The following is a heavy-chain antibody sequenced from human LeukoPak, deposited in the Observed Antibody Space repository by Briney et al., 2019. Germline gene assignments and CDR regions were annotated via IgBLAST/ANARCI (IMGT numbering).Heavy chain of an antibody. Sequence: PSQTLSLTCTVSGGSISSGGYYWSWIRQPPGKGLEWIGYIYHSGSTYYNPSLKSRVTISVDRSKNQFSLKLSSVTAADTAVYYCARGLAPFIAAAGRGSFDYWGQGTLVTVSS. CDR1: GGSISSGGYY. J-gene: IGHJ4*02. CDR2: IYHSGST. CDR3: ARGLAPFIAAAGRGSFDY. V-gene: IGHV4-30-2*01. D-gene: IGHD6-13*01.